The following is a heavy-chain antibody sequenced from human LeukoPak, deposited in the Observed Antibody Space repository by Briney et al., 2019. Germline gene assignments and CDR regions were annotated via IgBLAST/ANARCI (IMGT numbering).Heavy chain of an antibody. V-gene: IGHV4-59*01. CDR3: ARENRGDWFDP. J-gene: IGHJ5*02. Sequence: TPSETLSLTCTVSGGSISGYYWSWIRQPPGKGLEWIGYIYYSGSTNYNPSLKSRVTISVDTSKNQFSLKLSSVTAADTAVYYCARENRGDWFDPWGQGTLVTVSS. D-gene: IGHD2/OR15-2a*01. CDR2: IYYSGST. CDR1: GGSISGYY.